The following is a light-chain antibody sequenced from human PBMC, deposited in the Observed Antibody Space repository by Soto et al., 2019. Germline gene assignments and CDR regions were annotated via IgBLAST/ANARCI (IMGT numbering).Light chain of an antibody. CDR1: QDISNY. J-gene: IGKJ2*01. Sequence: DIQMTQSPSSLSASVGDRVTITCQASQDISNYLNWYQQQPGKAPKLLIYDASNLETGFPSRVGGSGSGTDFTFSISSLQTEDSATYYCQQYDHLPPYTFGQGTNLEIK. CDR3: QQYDHLPPYT. CDR2: DAS. V-gene: IGKV1-33*01.